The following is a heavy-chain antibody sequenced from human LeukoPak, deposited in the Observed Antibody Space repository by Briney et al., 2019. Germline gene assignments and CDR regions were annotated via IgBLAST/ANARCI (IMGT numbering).Heavy chain of an antibody. D-gene: IGHD5-24*01. V-gene: IGHV3-30*04. J-gene: IGHJ4*02. CDR1: GFSFTKYA. Sequence: GGSLRLSCAASGFSFTKYAMDWVRQAPGKGLEWVAIISKDGSMRYYADSVKGRFTVSRDNSNNAVYLQMNSLKSEDTAVYYCAGGSRRDGYDYWGQGTLVTVSS. CDR2: ISKDGSMR. CDR3: AGGSRRDGYDY.